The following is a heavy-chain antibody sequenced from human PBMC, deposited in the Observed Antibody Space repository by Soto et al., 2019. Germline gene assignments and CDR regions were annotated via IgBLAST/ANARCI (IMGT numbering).Heavy chain of an antibody. CDR1: GGTFTNHA. J-gene: IGHJ4*02. Sequence: QVQLVQSGAEVKKPGSSVKVSCKASGGTFTNHAFSWVRQAPGQGLEWTGGIIPLFNITDYAQRFQSRVTITADESSNTVYMEMTSLRSEDTAVYYCARESAGPAGGAFDYWGQGTLVTVSS. CDR2: IIPLFNIT. CDR3: ARESAGPAGGAFDY. D-gene: IGHD3-10*01. V-gene: IGHV1-69*01.